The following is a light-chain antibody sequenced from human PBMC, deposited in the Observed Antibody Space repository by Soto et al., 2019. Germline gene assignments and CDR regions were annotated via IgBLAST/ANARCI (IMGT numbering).Light chain of an antibody. Sequence: DIQMTQSPSSLSASVGDRVTITCRASQNIASYLSWYQQKPGKAPKLLIYSTSILQSGVPSRFSGSGSGTDFTLTISSLQPEDFAPYYCQQSYSILWTFGQGTKVEIK. CDR3: QQSYSILWT. CDR2: STS. J-gene: IGKJ1*01. V-gene: IGKV1-39*01. CDR1: QNIASY.